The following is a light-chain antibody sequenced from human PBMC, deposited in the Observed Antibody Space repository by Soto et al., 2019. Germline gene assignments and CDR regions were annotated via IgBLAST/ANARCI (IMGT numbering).Light chain of an antibody. V-gene: IGKV1-5*01. CDR2: HAS. CDR1: QSISNG. Sequence: DIQMTQSPSTLPAAVGDRVSITCRASQSISNGLAWYQQKPGTAPMLLIYHASTLESGVPSRCSGSGSGTEFTLTISSLQPDDFATYYCQQYNSYSFGQGTKVDIK. CDR3: QQYNSYS. J-gene: IGKJ1*01.